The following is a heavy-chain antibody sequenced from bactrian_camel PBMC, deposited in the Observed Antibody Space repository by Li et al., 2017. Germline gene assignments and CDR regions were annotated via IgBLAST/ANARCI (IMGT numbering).Heavy chain of an antibody. V-gene: IGHV3-3*01. D-gene: IGHD4*01. CDR1: GHSDSSYF. CDR3: AADTIYSTSSGDIRANEYDS. Sequence: HVQLVESGGGSVQAGGTLRLGCAASGHSDSSYFMAWFRQAPGKEREGVAMIRIDGDWSVADSVKGRFTISKDTTKVYLQMNSLKPEDTAMYYCAADTIYSTSSGDIRANEYDSWGQGTQVTVS. J-gene: IGHJ4*01. CDR2: IRIDGDW.